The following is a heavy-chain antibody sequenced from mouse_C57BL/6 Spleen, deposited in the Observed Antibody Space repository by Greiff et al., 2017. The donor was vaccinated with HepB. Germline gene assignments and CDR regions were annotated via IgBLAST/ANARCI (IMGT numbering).Heavy chain of an antibody. CDR3: ARGDLFGYAMDY. D-gene: IGHD3-1*01. Sequence: VQLQQSGPVLVKPGASVKMSCKASGYTFTDYYMNWVKQSHGKSLEWIGVINPYNGGTSYNQKFKGKATLTVEKSSSTAYMELNSLTSEDSAVYYCARGDLFGYAMDYWGQGTSVTVSS. J-gene: IGHJ4*01. CDR1: GYTFTDYY. V-gene: IGHV1-19*01. CDR2: INPYNGGT.